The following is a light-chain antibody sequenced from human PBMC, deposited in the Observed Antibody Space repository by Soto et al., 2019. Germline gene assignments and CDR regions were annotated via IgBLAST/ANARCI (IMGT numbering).Light chain of an antibody. CDR1: QSISSW. Sequence: DIQMTQSPSTLSASVGDRVTITCRASQSISSWLAWYQQKPGRAPKLLIYKASSLESGVLSRFSGSGSGTEFTLTISSLQPDDFATYYCQQYNSYLWTFGQGTKVDIK. J-gene: IGKJ1*01. CDR2: KAS. V-gene: IGKV1-5*03. CDR3: QQYNSYLWT.